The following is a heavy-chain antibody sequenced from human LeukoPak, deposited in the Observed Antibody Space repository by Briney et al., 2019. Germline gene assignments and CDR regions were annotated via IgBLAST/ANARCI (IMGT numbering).Heavy chain of an antibody. Sequence: ASVKVSCKASGYTFTSYAMHWVRQAPGQRLEWMGWINAGNGNTKYSQEFQGRVTITRDTSASTAYMELSSLRSEDTAVYYCARVRDFWSGYRYFDYWGQGTLVTVSS. CDR2: INAGNGNT. J-gene: IGHJ4*02. D-gene: IGHD3-3*01. V-gene: IGHV1-3*03. CDR1: GYTFTSYA. CDR3: ARVRDFWSGYRYFDY.